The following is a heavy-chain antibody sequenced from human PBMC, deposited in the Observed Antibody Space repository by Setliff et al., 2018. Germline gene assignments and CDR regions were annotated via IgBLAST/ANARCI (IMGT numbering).Heavy chain of an antibody. CDR1: GFTFSSYS. Sequence: GGSLRLSCAASGFTFSSYSMNWVRQAPGKGLEWVALIWNDGSTKFYGDSVKGRFTISRDNSKNTLYLQMDTLRAEDTAVYYCARNWATAQHYYYGMDVWSQGTTVTVSS. V-gene: IGHV3-33*08. CDR3: ARNWATAQHYYYGMDV. D-gene: IGHD2-21*02. J-gene: IGHJ6*02. CDR2: IWNDGSTK.